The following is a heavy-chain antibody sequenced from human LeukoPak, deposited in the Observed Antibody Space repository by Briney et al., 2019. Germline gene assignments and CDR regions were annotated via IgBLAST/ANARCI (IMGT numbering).Heavy chain of an antibody. D-gene: IGHD2-2*01. V-gene: IGHV3-7*01. CDR2: IKQDGSEK. CDR3: ARVHVDIVVVPAARFTYYYYMDV. J-gene: IGHJ6*03. Sequence: GGSLRLSCAASGFTFSSYWMNWVRQAPGKGLEWVANIKQDGSEKYYVDSVKGRFTISRDNAKNSLYLQMNSLRAEDTAVYYCARVHVDIVVVPAARFTYYYYMDVWGKGTTVTISS. CDR1: GFTFSSYW.